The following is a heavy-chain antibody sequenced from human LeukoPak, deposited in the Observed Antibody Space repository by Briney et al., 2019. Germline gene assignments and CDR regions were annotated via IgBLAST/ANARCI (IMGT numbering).Heavy chain of an antibody. V-gene: IGHV3-72*01. CDR1: GFTFSDHF. Sequence: PGGSLRLSCAASGFTFSDHFMDWVRQAPGKGLEWVGRIKNKANSYITQYAASMEGRFTISRDDSKNSLYLQMSSLKTEVTARYYCASIRGTLGYWGQGPVVTVSS. CDR2: IKNKANSYIT. J-gene: IGHJ4*02. CDR3: ASIRGTLGY. D-gene: IGHD1-26*01.